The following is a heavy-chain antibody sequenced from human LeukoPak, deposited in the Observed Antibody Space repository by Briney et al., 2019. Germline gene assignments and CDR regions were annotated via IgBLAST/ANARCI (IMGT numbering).Heavy chain of an antibody. J-gene: IGHJ4*02. D-gene: IGHD1-26*01. CDR3: ARDRDSGSAAYYFDS. CDR1: GFTFDDYA. Sequence: GGSLRLSCAASGFTFDDYAMHWVRQAPGKGLEWVSGLTWNSGTIGYVDSVKGRFTISRDNAKNSLYLQMNSLRAEDTAVYYCARDRDSGSAAYYFDSWGQGTLVTVSS. CDR2: LTWNSGTI. V-gene: IGHV3-9*01.